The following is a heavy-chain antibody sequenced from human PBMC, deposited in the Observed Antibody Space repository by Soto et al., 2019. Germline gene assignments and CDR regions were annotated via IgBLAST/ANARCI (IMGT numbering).Heavy chain of an antibody. CDR3: ARRFSNFRYSSSVMDV. CDR1: GYTFTDYW. V-gene: IGHV5-51*01. Sequence: PGESLNISCKGSGYTFTDYWIGWVRQLPGKGLEWMGIIYPGDSDTRYSPSFQGHVTITVDKSTNTSYFRWNTLRASDTAMYYCARRFSNFRYSSSVMDVCGQGPSVTVYS. J-gene: IGHJ6*02. D-gene: IGHD4-4*01. CDR2: IYPGDSDT.